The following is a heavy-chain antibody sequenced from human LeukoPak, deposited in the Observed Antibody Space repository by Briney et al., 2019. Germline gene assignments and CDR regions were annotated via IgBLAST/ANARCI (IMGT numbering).Heavy chain of an antibody. J-gene: IGHJ5*02. CDR1: GFTFSSYW. CDR3: ARGRFGGVITRGDNRFDP. Sequence: GGSLRLSCAASGFTFSSYWMSWVRQAPGKGLEWVANIKQDGSEKYYVDSVKGRFTISRDNAKNSLYLQMNSLRAEDTAVYYCARGRFGGVITRGDNRFDPWGQGTLVTVSS. V-gene: IGHV3-7*01. CDR2: IKQDGSEK. D-gene: IGHD3-16*02.